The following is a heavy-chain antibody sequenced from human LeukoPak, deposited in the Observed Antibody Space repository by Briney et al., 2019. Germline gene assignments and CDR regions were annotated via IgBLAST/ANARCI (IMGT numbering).Heavy chain of an antibody. V-gene: IGHV4-34*01. D-gene: IGHD1-26*01. CDR1: GGPFSHYY. CDR2: INESGST. CDR3: ASRIGRYVYYCDMDV. Sequence: SGTLSLTCAVYGGPFSHYYWTWIRQPPGKGLEWIGEINESGSTNYYPSLKSRLTISVNTYKTHFSLSLTSVTAADTAVYYCASRIGRYVYYCDMDVWGQGTTVTVSS. J-gene: IGHJ6*02.